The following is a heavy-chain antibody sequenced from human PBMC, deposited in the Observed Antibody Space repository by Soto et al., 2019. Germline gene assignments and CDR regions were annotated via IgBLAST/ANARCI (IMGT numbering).Heavy chain of an antibody. Sequence: GASVKVSCKASGYTFTSYGISWVRQAPGQGLEWMGWISAYNGNTNYAQKLQGGVTMTTDTSTSTAYMELRSLRSDDTAVYYCARVIAVAGRVWYFDLWGRGTLVTVSS. CDR1: GYTFTSYG. CDR2: ISAYNGNT. J-gene: IGHJ2*01. D-gene: IGHD6-19*01. V-gene: IGHV1-18*01. CDR3: ARVIAVAGRVWYFDL.